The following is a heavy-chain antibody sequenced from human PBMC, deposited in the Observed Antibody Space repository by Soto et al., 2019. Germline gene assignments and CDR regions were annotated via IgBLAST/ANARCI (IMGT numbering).Heavy chain of an antibody. CDR1: GFTFSSYS. Sequence: GGSLRLSCAASGFTFSSYSMNWVRQAPGKGLEWVSYISSSSTIYYADSVKGRFTISRDNAKNSLYLQMNSLRDEDTAVYYCAKVAYYDFWSGYYAGLDYWGQGTLVTVSS. V-gene: IGHV3-48*02. CDR2: ISSSSTI. CDR3: AKVAYYDFWSGYYAGLDY. D-gene: IGHD3-3*01. J-gene: IGHJ4*02.